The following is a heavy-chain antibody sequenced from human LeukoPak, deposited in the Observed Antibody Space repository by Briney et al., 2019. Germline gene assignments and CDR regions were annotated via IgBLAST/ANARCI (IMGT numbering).Heavy chain of an antibody. CDR1: GGPISSYY. V-gene: IGHV4-59*01. J-gene: IGHJ4*02. D-gene: IGHD3-22*01. CDR2: IYYSGST. Sequence: SETLSLTCTVSGGPISSYYWSWIRQPPGKGLEWIGYIYYSGSTNYNPSLKSRVTISVDTSKNQFSLKLSSVTAADTAVYYCARAIDYDSSGYYLFYFDYWGQGTLVTVSS. CDR3: ARAIDYDSSGYYLFYFDY.